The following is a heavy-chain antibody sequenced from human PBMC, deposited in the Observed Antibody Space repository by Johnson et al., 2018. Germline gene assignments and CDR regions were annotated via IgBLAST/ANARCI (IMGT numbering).Heavy chain of an antibody. Sequence: VQLVESGGGVVQPGRSLRLSCAASGFTFGNYGMHHWVRQAPGKGLEWVGRIRSNTDGGTTDYVEPVKGRFTISRDDATNTLYLQMNSLKTEETAVYYCTTGGDGNNYRYYGMDVWGQGTTVTVSS. J-gene: IGHJ6*02. CDR3: TTGGDGNNYRYYGMDV. V-gene: IGHV3-15*01. D-gene: IGHD5-24*01. CDR1: GFTFGNYGM. CDR2: IRSNTDGGTT.